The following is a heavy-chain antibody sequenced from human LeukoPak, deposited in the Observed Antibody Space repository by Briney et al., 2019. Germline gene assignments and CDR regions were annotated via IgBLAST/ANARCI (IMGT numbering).Heavy chain of an antibody. CDR3: AREARTENWFDP. V-gene: IGHV4-30-2*01. CDR1: GGSISSGGYS. D-gene: IGHD2-2*01. J-gene: IGHJ5*02. CDR2: IYHSGST. Sequence: SETLSLTCAVSGGSISSGGYSWSWIRQPPGKGLEWIGYIYHSGSTYYNPSLKSRVTISVDRSKNQFSLKLSSVTAADTAVYYCAREARTENWFDPWGQGTLVTVSS.